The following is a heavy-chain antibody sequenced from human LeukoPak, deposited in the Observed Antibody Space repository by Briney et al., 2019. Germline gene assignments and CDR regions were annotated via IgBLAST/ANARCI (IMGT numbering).Heavy chain of an antibody. V-gene: IGHV1-18*01. CDR3: ARDPSSGYYFDY. CDR1: GYTFTSYG. CDR2: ISAYNGNT. J-gene: IGHJ4*02. Sequence: ASVNVSCTASGYTFTSYGISWVRQAPGQGLEWMGWISAYNGNTNYAQKLQGRVTMTTDTSTSTAYMELRSLRSDDTAVYYCARDPSSGYYFDYWGQGTLVTVSS. D-gene: IGHD3-22*01.